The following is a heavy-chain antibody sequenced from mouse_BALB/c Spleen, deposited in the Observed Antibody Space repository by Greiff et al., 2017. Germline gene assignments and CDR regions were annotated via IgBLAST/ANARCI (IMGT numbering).Heavy chain of an antibody. J-gene: IGHJ4*01. CDR1: GYTFSSYW. CDR2: ILPGSGST. D-gene: IGHD3-1*01. Sequence: QVHVKQSGAELMKPGASVKISCKATGYTFSSYWIEWVKQRPGHGLEWIGEILPGSGSTNYNEKFKGKATFTADTSSNTAYMQLSSLTSEDSAVYYCARRGLRVSMDYWGQGTSVTVSS. V-gene: IGHV1-9*01. CDR3: ARRGLRVSMDY.